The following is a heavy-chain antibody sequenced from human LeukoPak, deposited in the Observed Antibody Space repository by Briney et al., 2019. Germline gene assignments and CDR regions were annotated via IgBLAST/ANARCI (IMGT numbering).Heavy chain of an antibody. CDR1: GGTSSSYA. Sequence: SVKVSCKASGGTSSSYAISWVRQAPGQGLEWMGGIIPIFGTANYAQKFQGRVTITADESTSTAYMELSSLRSEDTAVYYCARGTYYYGSGRTHCYYMDVWGKGTTVTISS. CDR2: IIPIFGTA. D-gene: IGHD3-10*01. V-gene: IGHV1-69*01. J-gene: IGHJ6*03. CDR3: ARGTYYYGSGRTHCYYMDV.